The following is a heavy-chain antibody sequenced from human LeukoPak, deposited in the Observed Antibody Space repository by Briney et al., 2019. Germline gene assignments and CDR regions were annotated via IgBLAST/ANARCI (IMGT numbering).Heavy chain of an antibody. CDR1: GYIFTGYY. V-gene: IGHV1-2*02. Sequence: ASVKVSCKASGYIFTGYYMHWVRQAPGQGLDWMGWINPNSGGTNYARKFQGGFTMTRDTSISTAYMELSSLRSDDTAVYYCARDAGSSGWTRFDYWGQGTLVTVSS. D-gene: IGHD6-19*01. J-gene: IGHJ4*02. CDR2: INPNSGGT. CDR3: ARDAGSSGWTRFDY.